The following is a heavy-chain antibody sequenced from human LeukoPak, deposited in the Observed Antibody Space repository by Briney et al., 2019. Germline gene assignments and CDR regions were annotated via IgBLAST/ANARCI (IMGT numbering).Heavy chain of an antibody. CDR2: IFSSGYT. Sequence: SETLSLTCTVSGGSISSYYWTWIRQPPGKGLEWIGYIFSSGYTKYNPSLESRVTISVDTSKNQFSLKLSSVTAADTAVYYCARRSGGGYYFDYWGQGTLVTVSS. CDR1: GGSISSYY. D-gene: IGHD3-10*01. V-gene: IGHV4-59*08. CDR3: ARRSGGGYYFDY. J-gene: IGHJ4*02.